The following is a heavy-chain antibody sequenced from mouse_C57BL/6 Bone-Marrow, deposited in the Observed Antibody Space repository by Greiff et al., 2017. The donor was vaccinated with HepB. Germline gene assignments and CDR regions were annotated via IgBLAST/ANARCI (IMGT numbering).Heavy chain of an antibody. CDR3: ARSTMAPYYAMDY. Sequence: VKLMESGPGLVAPSQSLSITCTVSGFSLTSYGVDWVRQSPGKGLEWLGVIWGVGSTNYNSALKSRLSISKDNSKSQVFLKMNSLQTDDTAMYYCARSTMAPYYAMDYWGQGTSVTVSS. CDR1: GFSLTSYG. V-gene: IGHV2-6*01. J-gene: IGHJ4*01. D-gene: IGHD2-1*01. CDR2: IWGVGST.